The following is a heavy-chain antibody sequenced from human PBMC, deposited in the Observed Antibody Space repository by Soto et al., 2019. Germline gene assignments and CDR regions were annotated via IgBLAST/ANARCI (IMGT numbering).Heavy chain of an antibody. Sequence: EVQLLESGGGLVEPGGSRRLSCAASGFTFSSYTMSWVRQAPGKGLEWVSTISGSGSSTYSADSVKGRFTISRDNSKTSLYLQMNSLRVEDTAIYYCGKAGGIDYWGQGPLVTVSS. D-gene: IGHD3-16*01. CDR2: ISGSGSST. J-gene: IGHJ4*02. CDR1: GFTFSSYT. CDR3: GKAGGIDY. V-gene: IGHV3-23*01.